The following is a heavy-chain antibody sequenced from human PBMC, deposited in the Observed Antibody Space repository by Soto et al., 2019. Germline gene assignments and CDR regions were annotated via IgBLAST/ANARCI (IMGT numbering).Heavy chain of an antibody. CDR3: VRNLGFFDY. J-gene: IGHJ4*02. V-gene: IGHV3-23*01. D-gene: IGHD3-10*01. CDR1: GFTFNNYG. CDR2: ISGSGGST. Sequence: GGSLRLSCAASGFTFNNYGMSWVRQAPGKGLEWVSGISGSGGSTYYADSVKGRFTISRDNSKNTLHLQMNSLRAEDTAVYYCVRNLGFFDYWGQGTLVTVSS.